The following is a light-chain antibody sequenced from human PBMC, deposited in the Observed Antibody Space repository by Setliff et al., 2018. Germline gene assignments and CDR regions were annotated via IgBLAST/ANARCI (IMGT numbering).Light chain of an antibody. Sequence: QSALTQPPSASGSPGQSVTISCTGTSSDISVYNYVSWYQQHPGKAPKLMIYEVSKRPSGVPDRFSGSKSGNTASLTISGLQPEDEADCYCSSYEGGNNYVFGSGTKVTVL. V-gene: IGLV2-8*01. CDR3: SSYEGGNNYV. CDR1: SSDISVYNY. J-gene: IGLJ1*01. CDR2: EVS.